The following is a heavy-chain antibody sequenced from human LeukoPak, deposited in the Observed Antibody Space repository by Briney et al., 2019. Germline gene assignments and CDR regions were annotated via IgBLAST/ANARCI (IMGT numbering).Heavy chain of an antibody. D-gene: IGHD3-10*01. CDR3: ARRLGRKFGERFYYYHYMDV. CDR2: IYHSGST. CDR1: GGSISSSNW. J-gene: IGHJ6*03. V-gene: IGHV4-4*02. Sequence: PSETLSLTCAVSGGSISSSNWWCWVRQPPGKGLEWIGDIYHSGSTNYNTSLKSRVTISVDTSTSQLSLRLSSVTATDTAVYYCARRLGRKFGERFYYYHYMDVWGKGTTVTISS.